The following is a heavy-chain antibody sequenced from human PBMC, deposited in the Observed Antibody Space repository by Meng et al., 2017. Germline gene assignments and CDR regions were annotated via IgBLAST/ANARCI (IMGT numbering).Heavy chain of an antibody. Sequence: GGSLRLSCAASGFTVSSNYMSWVRQAPGKGLKWVSVIYSGGSTYYADSVKGRFTISRDNSKNTLYLQMNSLRAEDTAVYYCARGSYYDSSGYDYWGQGTLVTVSS. V-gene: IGHV3-53*01. CDR1: GFTVSSNY. D-gene: IGHD3-22*01. CDR3: ARGSYYDSSGYDY. CDR2: IYSGGST. J-gene: IGHJ4*02.